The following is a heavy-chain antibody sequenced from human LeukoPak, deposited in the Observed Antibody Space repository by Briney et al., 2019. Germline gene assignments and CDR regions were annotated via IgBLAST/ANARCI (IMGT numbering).Heavy chain of an antibody. Sequence: PGRSLRLSCAASGLTFSSYGMHWVRQAPGKGLEWVAVIRYDGSNKYYADSVKGRFTISRDNSKNTLYLQMNSLRAEDTAVYYCARPRSPGIAVAGYYFDYWGQGTLVTVSS. CDR2: IRYDGSNK. V-gene: IGHV3-33*01. CDR3: ARPRSPGIAVAGYYFDY. CDR1: GLTFSSYG. D-gene: IGHD6-19*01. J-gene: IGHJ4*02.